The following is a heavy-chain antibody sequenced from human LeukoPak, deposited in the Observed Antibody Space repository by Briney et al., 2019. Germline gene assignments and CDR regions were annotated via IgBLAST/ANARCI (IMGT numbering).Heavy chain of an antibody. Sequence: GGSLRLSCAASGFIFSKYWMSWVRQAPGKGPEWVANMKEDGGEINYVDSVKGRFTISRDNAKNSLYLQMNRLRAEDTAVYYCVRDRGYSTFDYWGQGTLGTVSS. J-gene: IGHJ4*02. D-gene: IGHD4-23*01. CDR1: GFIFSKYW. CDR2: MKEDGGEI. V-gene: IGHV3-7*01. CDR3: VRDRGYSTFDY.